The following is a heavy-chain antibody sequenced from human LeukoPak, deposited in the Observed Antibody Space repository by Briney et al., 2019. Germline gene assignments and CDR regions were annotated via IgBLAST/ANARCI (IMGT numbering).Heavy chain of an antibody. J-gene: IGHJ4*02. CDR1: GGSFSGYY. CDR3: AHTYYYDSSGYYYFDY. CDR2: INHSGST. D-gene: IGHD3-22*01. V-gene: IGHV4-34*01. Sequence: SETLSLTCAVYGGSFSGYYWSWIRQPPGKGLEWIGEINHSGSTNYNPSLKSRVTISVDTSKNQFSLKLSSVTAADTAVYYCAHTYYYDSSGYYYFDYWGQGTLVTVSS.